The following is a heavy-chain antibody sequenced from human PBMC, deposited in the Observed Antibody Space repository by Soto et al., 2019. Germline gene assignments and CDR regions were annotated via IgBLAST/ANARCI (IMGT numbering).Heavy chain of an antibody. CDR2: ISAYNGNT. V-gene: IGHV1-18*01. D-gene: IGHD3-22*01. CDR1: GYTFTSYG. J-gene: IGHJ3*02. CDR3: ARPYYYDSSGSHGAFDI. Sequence: ASVKVSCKASGYTFTSYGISWVRQAPGQGLEWMGWISAYNGNTNYAQKLQGRVTMTTDTSTSTAYMELRSLRSDDTAVYYCARPYYYDSSGSHGAFDIWGQGTMVTVSS.